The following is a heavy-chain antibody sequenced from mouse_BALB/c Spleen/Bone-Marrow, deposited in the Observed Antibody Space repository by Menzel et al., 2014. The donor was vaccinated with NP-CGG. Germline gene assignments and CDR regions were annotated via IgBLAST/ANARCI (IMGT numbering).Heavy chain of an antibody. J-gene: IGHJ2*01. V-gene: IGHV1-5*01. CDR2: IYPGNSDT. CDR1: GYSFTSYW. Sequence: EVKVVESGTVLARPGASVKMSCKASGYSFTSYWMHWVKRRPGQGLEWIGAIYPGNSDTSYNQKFKGKAKLTAVTSASTAYMELSSLTNEDSAVYYCTRDGPYYFDYWGQGTTLTVSS. CDR3: TRDGPYYFDY. D-gene: IGHD1-2*01.